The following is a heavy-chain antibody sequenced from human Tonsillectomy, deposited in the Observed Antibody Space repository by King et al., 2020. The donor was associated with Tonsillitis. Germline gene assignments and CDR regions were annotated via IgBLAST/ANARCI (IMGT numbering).Heavy chain of an antibody. D-gene: IGHD6-13*01. Sequence: VQLVESGGGVVQPGRSLRLSCAASGFTFSSYGMHWVRQAPGKGLEWVAVISYDGSNKYYADSVKGRFTISRDNSKNTLYLQMNSLRAEDTAVYYCAREGWSSWSDFDYWGQGTWSPSPQ. J-gene: IGHJ4*02. CDR2: ISYDGSNK. CDR1: GFTFSSYG. CDR3: AREGWSSWSDFDY. V-gene: IGHV3-33*05.